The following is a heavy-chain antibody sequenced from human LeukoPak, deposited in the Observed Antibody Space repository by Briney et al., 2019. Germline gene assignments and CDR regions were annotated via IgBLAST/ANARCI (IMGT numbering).Heavy chain of an antibody. V-gene: IGHV3-23*01. CDR1: GFTFRSYA. CDR2: ISGSGSRT. Sequence: PGRSLRLSCAASGFTFRSYAMHWVRQAPGKGLEWVSAISGSGSRTNYADSVKGRFTISRDNSKNTLYLQMNSLRAEDTAVYFCAKGSGWEASYFYYYMAVWGKGTTVTISS. CDR3: AKGSGWEASYFYYYMAV. D-gene: IGHD1-26*01. J-gene: IGHJ6*03.